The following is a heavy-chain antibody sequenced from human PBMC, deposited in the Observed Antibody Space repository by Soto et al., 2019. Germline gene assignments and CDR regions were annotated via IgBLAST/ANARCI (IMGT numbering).Heavy chain of an antibody. CDR1: GFTVNSNR. CDR3: AKKGHSNSWFVGDS. CDR2: IYTGDST. V-gene: IGHV3-66*01. J-gene: IGHJ4*02. Sequence: TGGSLRLSCAASGFTVNSNRMSWVRQAPGKGLEWVSVIYTGDSTYYADSVKDRFTISRDSSKNTLYLQMNSLRAEDTAVYYCAKKGHSNSWFVGDSWGQGTLVNVSS. D-gene: IGHD6-13*01.